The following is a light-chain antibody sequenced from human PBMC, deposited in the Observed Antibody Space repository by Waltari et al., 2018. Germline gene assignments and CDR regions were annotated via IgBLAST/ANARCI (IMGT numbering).Light chain of an antibody. CDR1: XSLVHSDVNTY. J-gene: IGKJ2*01. CDR3: MQGAHWPPYT. CDR2: KVS. Sequence: DVVMTQSXXSLPVTLGPQASXXXXXSXSLVHSDVNTYLYWFQQMPGQSPSRLIYKVSNRDSGVPDRFSGSGSGTDFTLKINRVEAEDVGIYYCMQGAHWPPYTFGQGTNLEIK. V-gene: IGKV2-30*02.